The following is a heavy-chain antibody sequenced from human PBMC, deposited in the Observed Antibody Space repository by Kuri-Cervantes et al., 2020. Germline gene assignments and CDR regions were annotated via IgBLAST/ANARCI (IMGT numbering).Heavy chain of an antibody. CDR2: ISSSGSTI. CDR3: AKGTTTSIAARLGYYYYMDV. J-gene: IGHJ6*03. CDR1: GFTFSSYE. Sequence: GESLKISCAASGFTFSSYEMNWVRQAPGKGLEWVSYISSSGSTIYYADSVKGRFTISRDNSKNTLYLQMNSLRAEDTAVYYCAKGTTTSIAARLGYYYYMDVWGKGTTVTVSS. V-gene: IGHV3-48*03. D-gene: IGHD6-6*01.